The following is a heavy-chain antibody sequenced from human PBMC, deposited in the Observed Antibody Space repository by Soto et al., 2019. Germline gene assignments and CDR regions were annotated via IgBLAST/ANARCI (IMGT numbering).Heavy chain of an antibody. CDR3: ASGSKLDTETPQGMDV. CDR2: IYYSGST. J-gene: IGHJ6*02. Sequence: QVQLQESGPGLVKPSQTLSLTCTVSGGSISSGGYYWSWIRQHPGKGLEWIGYIYYSGSTYYNPSLKSRITISVDTSKNQFSLKLSSVTAADTAVYYCASGSKLDTETPQGMDVWGQGTTVTVSS. CDR1: GGSISSGGYY. V-gene: IGHV4-31*03. D-gene: IGHD5-18*01.